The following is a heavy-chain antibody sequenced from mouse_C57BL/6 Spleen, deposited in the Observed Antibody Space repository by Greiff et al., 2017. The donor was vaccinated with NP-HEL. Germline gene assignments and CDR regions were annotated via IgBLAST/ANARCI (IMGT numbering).Heavy chain of an antibody. CDR2: INPNNGGT. Sequence: EVQLQQSGPELVKPGASVKIPCKASGYTFTDYNMDWVKQSHGKSLEWIGDINPNNGGTIYNQKFKGKATLTVDKSSSTASMELRSLTSEDTAVYYCSRKGEYYYGSSPAWLAYWGQRTLVTVSA. J-gene: IGHJ3*01. D-gene: IGHD1-1*01. CDR1: GYTFTDYN. CDR3: SRKGEYYYGSSPAWLAY. V-gene: IGHV1-18*01.